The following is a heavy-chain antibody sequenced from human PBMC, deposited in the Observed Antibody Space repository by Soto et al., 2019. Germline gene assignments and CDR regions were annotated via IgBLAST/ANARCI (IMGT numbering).Heavy chain of an antibody. J-gene: IGHJ4*02. V-gene: IGHV3-23*01. D-gene: IGHD3-22*01. Sequence: DVQLLESGGGFVQPGGSLRLSCRTSGFTFDNYAMSWVRQAPGKGLEWVSTIISSNGDTYYADSVRGRFSVSRDVLGATVYLQMDSLAAEDSATYYCAKAPVEIYDASGYSFDHWGQGTMVSVSS. CDR3: AKAPVEIYDASGYSFDH. CDR2: IISSNGDT. CDR1: GFTFDNYA.